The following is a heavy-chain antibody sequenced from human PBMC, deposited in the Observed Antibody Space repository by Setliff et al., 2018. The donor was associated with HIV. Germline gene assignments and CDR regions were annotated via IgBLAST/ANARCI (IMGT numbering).Heavy chain of an antibody. J-gene: IGHJ6*03. CDR1: GFTFDDYA. V-gene: IGHV3-9*01. D-gene: IGHD3-10*01. Sequence: SLRLSCAASGFTFDDYAMHWVRQVPGKGLEWVPGISWDGISIGYADSVKGRFTISRDNAKNSLYLQMNSLRAEDTALYYCAKEGGTYGSDYYYYYMDVWGKGTTVTVSS. CDR3: AKEGGTYGSDYYYYYMDV. CDR2: ISWDGISI.